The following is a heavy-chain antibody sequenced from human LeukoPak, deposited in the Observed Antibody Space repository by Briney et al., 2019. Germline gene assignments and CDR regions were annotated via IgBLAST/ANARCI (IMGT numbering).Heavy chain of an antibody. CDR3: ARGYRGVIIDY. D-gene: IGHD3-10*01. Sequence: PSQNLSLTCAVSGGSISSGGYSWSWIRQPPGKGLEWIGYIYHSGSTYYNPSLKSRVTISVDRSKNQFSLKLSSVTAADTAVYYCARGYRGVIIDYWGQGTLVTVSS. CDR2: IYHSGST. CDR1: GGSISSGGYS. J-gene: IGHJ4*02. V-gene: IGHV4-30-2*01.